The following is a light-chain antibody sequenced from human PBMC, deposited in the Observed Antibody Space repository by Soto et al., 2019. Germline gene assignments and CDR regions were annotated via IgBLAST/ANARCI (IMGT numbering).Light chain of an antibody. CDR3: AAWDDSLNIYV. CDR1: SSNIGEIS. J-gene: IGLJ1*01. V-gene: IGLV1-47*02. Sequence: QSALSQPPSASGTPGQRVTISCSGSSSNIGEISVSWYQQFPGTAPKLLIYTNNRRPSGVPDRFSGSKSGTSASLAIGGLRSEDEADYYCAAWDDSLNIYVFGTGTKV. CDR2: TNN.